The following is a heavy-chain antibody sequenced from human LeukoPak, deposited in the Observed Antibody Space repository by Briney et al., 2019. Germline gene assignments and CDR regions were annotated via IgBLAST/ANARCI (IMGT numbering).Heavy chain of an antibody. J-gene: IGHJ3*02. D-gene: IGHD3-9*01. V-gene: IGHV1-46*01. CDR3: ARDKGYYDILTGYHPGAFDI. CDR2: INPSGDNT. CDR1: GYTFTNNY. Sequence: GASVKVSCKASGYTFTNNYMHWVRQAPGQGLERMGRINPSGDNTWYAQKFQGRVTMTRDTSTSTVYMELSSLRSEDTAVYYCARDKGYYDILTGYHPGAFDIWGQGTMVTVSS.